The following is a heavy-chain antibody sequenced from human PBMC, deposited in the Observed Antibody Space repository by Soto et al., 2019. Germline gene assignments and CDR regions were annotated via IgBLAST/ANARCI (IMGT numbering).Heavy chain of an antibody. D-gene: IGHD6-13*01. CDR3: ERDRIALWFDP. V-gene: IGHV3-7*03. CDR1: GFTFSSYS. CDR2: IKQDGSEK. Sequence: GGSLRLSCAASGFTFSSYSMNWVRQAPGKGLEWVANIKQDGSEKYYVDSVKGRFTISRDNAKNSLYLQMTSLRAEDTAVYYCERDRIALWFDPWGQGTLVTVSS. J-gene: IGHJ5*02.